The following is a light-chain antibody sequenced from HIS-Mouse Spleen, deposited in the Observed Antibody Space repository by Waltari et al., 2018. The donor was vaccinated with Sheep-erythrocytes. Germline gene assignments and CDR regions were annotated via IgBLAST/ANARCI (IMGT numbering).Light chain of an antibody. V-gene: IGKV2-30*02. CDR2: KVS. CDR1: QSLVHSDGNTY. J-gene: IGKJ1*01. Sequence: DVVMTQSPLSLPVTLGQPASISCRSSQSLVHSDGNTYLNWFQQRPGQSPRRLIYKVSNRDTGVPDRFSGSGSGTDVTLKISRVEAEDVGVYYCMQGTHWPPVTFGQGTKVEIK. CDR3: MQGTHWPPVT.